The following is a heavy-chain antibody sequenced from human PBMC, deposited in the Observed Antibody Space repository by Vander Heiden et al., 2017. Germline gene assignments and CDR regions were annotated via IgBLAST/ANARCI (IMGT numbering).Heavy chain of an antibody. J-gene: IGHJ4*02. D-gene: IGHD3-16*02. CDR2: ISGSGGST. CDR1: GFTFSSYA. Sequence: EVQLLESGGGLVQPGGSLRLSCAASGFTFSSYAMSWVRQAPGKGLEWVSAISGSGGSTYYADSVKGRFTISRDNSKNTLYLQMNSLRAEDTAIYYCAKSPTAVWGSYRYNLDYWGQGTLVTVSS. CDR3: AKSPTAVWGSYRYNLDY. V-gene: IGHV3-23*01.